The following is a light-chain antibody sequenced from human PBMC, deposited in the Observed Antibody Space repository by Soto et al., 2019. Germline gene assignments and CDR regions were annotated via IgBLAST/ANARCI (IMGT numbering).Light chain of an antibody. Sequence: EIVMTQSPATLSVSPGARATLSCRANQSVSSNLAWYQQKPGQAPRLRIYGASTRSTGIPARFSGSGSGTEFNLAISSLQSEDFAVYYGQQYNNWPPGTFGQGTKVEIK. V-gene: IGKV3-15*01. CDR1: QSVSSN. J-gene: IGKJ1*01. CDR2: GAS. CDR3: QQYNNWPPGT.